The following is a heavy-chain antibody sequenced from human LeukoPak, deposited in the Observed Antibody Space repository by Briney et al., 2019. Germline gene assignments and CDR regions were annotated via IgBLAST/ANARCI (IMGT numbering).Heavy chain of an antibody. CDR3: ARGKGGYIYLYYFDY. J-gene: IGHJ4*02. CDR2: MNPNSGNT. D-gene: IGHD5-12*01. Sequence: ASVKVSCKASGYIFTSYDINWVRQATGQGLEWMGWMNPNSGNTGYAQKFQGRVTMTRNTSISTAYMELSSLRSEDTAVYYCARGKGGYIYLYYFDYWGQGTLVTVSS. V-gene: IGHV1-8*01. CDR1: GYIFTSYD.